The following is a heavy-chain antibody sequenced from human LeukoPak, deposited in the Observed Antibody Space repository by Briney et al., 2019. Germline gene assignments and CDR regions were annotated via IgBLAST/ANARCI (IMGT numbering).Heavy chain of an antibody. J-gene: IGHJ6*03. D-gene: IGHD2/OR15-2a*01. CDR3: ARLSSYYYKDV. Sequence: SETLSLTCTVSGGSISSYYWSWIRQPPGKGLEWIGYIYTSGSTNYNPSLKSRVTISVDTSKNQFSLKLSSVTAADTAVYYCARLSSYYYKDVWGKGTTVTVSS. CDR1: GGSISSYY. V-gene: IGHV4-4*09. CDR2: IYTSGST.